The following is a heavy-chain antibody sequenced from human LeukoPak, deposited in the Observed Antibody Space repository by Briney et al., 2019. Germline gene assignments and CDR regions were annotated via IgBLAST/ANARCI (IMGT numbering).Heavy chain of an antibody. CDR2: ISSSGTSM. J-gene: IGHJ4*02. D-gene: IGHD1-26*01. Sequence: GGSLRLSCAASGFTFSSYEMNWVRQAPGKGLEWVSYISSSGTSMYYADFVKGRFTISRDNAKNSLYLQMNSLRADDTAVYYCARVLGIVGGWGQGTLVTVSS. CDR1: GFTFSSYE. V-gene: IGHV3-48*03. CDR3: ARVLGIVGG.